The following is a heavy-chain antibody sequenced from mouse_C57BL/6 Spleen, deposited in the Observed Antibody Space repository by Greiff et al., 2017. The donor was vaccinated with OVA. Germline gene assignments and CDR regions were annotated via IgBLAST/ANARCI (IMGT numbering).Heavy chain of an antibody. V-gene: IGHV3-1*01. Sequence: EVKLQESGPGMVKPSQSLSLTCTVTGYSITSGYDWHWIRHFPGNKLEWMGYISYSGSTNYNPSLKSRISITHDTSKNHFFLKLNSVTTEDTATYYCARCDYDGDYFDYWGQGTTLTVSS. CDR3: ARCDYDGDYFDY. D-gene: IGHD2-4*01. CDR1: GYSITSGYD. CDR2: ISYSGST. J-gene: IGHJ2*01.